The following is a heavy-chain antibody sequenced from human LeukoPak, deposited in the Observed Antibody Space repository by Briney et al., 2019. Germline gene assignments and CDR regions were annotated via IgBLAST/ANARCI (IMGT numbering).Heavy chain of an antibody. Sequence: PGGSLRLSCAASGFTFTSYGMHWVRQAPGKGLEWVAFIRYDGSNKYYADSVKGRFTISRDNSKNTLYLQMNSLRAEDTAVYYCAKRGNYDSSGYYPLDHWGQGTLVTVSS. V-gene: IGHV3-30*02. CDR3: AKRGNYDSSGYYPLDH. D-gene: IGHD3-22*01. CDR2: IRYDGSNK. J-gene: IGHJ4*02. CDR1: GFTFTSYG.